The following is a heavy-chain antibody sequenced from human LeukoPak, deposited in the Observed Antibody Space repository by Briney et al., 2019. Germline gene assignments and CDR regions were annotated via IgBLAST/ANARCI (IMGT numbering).Heavy chain of an antibody. V-gene: IGHV3-72*01. Sequence: GGSLRLSCAASGFTFSDHYMDWVRQAPGKGLEWVARIRTKGNSYTTEYAPSVKGRFTISRDDSRKSLYLQMNSLRPEDTAVYYCVEGSYYAYWGQGTLVTVSS. CDR2: IRTKGNSYTT. CDR1: GFTFSDHY. CDR3: VEGSYYAY. J-gene: IGHJ4*02. D-gene: IGHD1-26*01.